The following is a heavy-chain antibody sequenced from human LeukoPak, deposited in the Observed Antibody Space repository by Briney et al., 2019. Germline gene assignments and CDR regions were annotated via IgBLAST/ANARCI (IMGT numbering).Heavy chain of an antibody. CDR2: IYYSGST. V-gene: IGHV4-39*07. Sequence: GSLRLSCAASGFTFSSYWMSWVRQPPGKGLEWIGSIYYSGSTYYNPSLKSRVTISVDTSKNQFSLKLSSVTAADTAVYYCARESDGGNGFDYWGQGTLVTVSS. CDR3: ARESDGGNGFDY. CDR1: GFTFSSYW. D-gene: IGHD4-23*01. J-gene: IGHJ4*02.